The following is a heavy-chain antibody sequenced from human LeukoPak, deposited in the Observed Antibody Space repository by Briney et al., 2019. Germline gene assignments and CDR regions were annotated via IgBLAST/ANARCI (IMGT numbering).Heavy chain of an antibody. J-gene: IGHJ4*02. CDR2: ISSSGSTI. Sequence: PGGSLRLSCASSGFTFSDYYMSWIRQAPGKGLEWVSYISSSGSTIYYADSVQGRFTISRDNAQNSLYLQMSSLRAEDTAVYYCARNVYNFDYWGQGTLVTVSS. CDR3: ARNVYNFDY. D-gene: IGHD3-10*02. CDR1: GFTFSDYY. V-gene: IGHV3-11*04.